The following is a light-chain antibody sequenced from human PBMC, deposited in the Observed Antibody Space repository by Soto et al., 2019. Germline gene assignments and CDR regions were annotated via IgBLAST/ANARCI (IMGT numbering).Light chain of an antibody. CDR3: XXRSNWPPLT. Sequence: EIVLTQSPATLSLSPGERATLSCRASQSVSSYLAWYQQKPGQAPRLLIYDASNRATGIPARFSGSVSGTXXXXXXXXLEPEXFAVXXXXXRSNWPPLTFGGGTKVEIK. CDR2: DAS. J-gene: IGKJ4*01. V-gene: IGKV3-11*01. CDR1: QSVSSY.